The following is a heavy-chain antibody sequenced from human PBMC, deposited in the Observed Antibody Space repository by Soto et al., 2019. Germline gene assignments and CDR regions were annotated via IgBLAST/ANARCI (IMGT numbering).Heavy chain of an antibody. CDR2: IKQDGSEK. D-gene: IGHD3-22*01. Sequence: VGSLRLSCASSVFTFSSYWMSCVRHSPGKGLEWVANIKQDGSEKYYVDSVKGRFTISRDNAKNSLYLQMNSLRAEDTAVYYCARAGSMIVVVSLFEYWGQGTLVIVSS. CDR1: VFTFSSYW. V-gene: IGHV3-7*01. CDR3: ARAGSMIVVVSLFEY. J-gene: IGHJ4*02.